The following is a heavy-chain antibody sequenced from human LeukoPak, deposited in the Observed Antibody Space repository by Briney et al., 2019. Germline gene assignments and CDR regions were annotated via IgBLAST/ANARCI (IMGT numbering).Heavy chain of an antibody. CDR3: AADPGGSWPYYFDY. Sequence: SVKVSCKASGFTFTSSAVQWVRQARGQRLVWIGWIVVGSGNTNYAQKFQERVTITRDMSTSTAYMELSSLRSEDTAVYYCAADPGGSWPYYFDYWGQGTLVTVSS. CDR2: IVVGSGNT. J-gene: IGHJ4*02. D-gene: IGHD1-26*01. CDR1: GFTFTSSA. V-gene: IGHV1-58*01.